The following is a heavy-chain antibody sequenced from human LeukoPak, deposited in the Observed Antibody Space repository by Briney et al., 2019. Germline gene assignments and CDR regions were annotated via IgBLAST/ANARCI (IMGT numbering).Heavy chain of an antibody. CDR1: GFTFSSYA. CDR2: ISGSGGST. V-gene: IGHV3-23*01. D-gene: IGHD4-23*01. CDR3: ANNSLGGGKSPYGMDV. J-gene: IGHJ6*02. Sequence: GGSLRLSCAASGFTFSSYAMSWVRQAPGKGLEWVSAISGSGGSTYYADSVKGRFTISRDNSKNTLYLQMNSLRAEDTAVYYCANNSLGGGKSPYGMDVWGQGTTVTVSS.